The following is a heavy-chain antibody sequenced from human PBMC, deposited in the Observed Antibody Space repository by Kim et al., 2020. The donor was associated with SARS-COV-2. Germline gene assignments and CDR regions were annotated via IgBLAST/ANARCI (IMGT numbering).Heavy chain of an antibody. D-gene: IGHD3-10*01. V-gene: IGHV1-18*01. J-gene: IGHJ4*02. Sequence: AQKLQGRVTMTTDTSTSTAYMELRSLRSDDTAVYYCARYGSGSFADFDYWGQGTLVTVSS. CDR3: ARYGSGSFADFDY.